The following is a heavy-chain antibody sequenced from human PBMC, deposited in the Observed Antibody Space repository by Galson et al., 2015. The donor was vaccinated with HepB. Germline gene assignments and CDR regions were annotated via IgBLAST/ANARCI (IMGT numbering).Heavy chain of an antibody. CDR3: ARGDSSSWYADFDY. D-gene: IGHD6-13*01. V-gene: IGHV4-31*03. Sequence: LTCTVSGGSISSGGYYWSWIRQHPGKGLEWIGYIYYSGSTYYNPSLKSRVTISVDTSKNQFSLKLSSVTAADTAVYYCARGDSSSWYADFDYWGQGTLVTVSS. CDR2: IYYSGST. J-gene: IGHJ4*02. CDR1: GGSISSGGYY.